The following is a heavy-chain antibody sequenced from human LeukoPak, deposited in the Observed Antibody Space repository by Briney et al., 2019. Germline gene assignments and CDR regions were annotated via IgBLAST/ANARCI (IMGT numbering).Heavy chain of an antibody. CDR2: VSSSGSYT. J-gene: IGHJ4*02. V-gene: IGHV3-11*06. Sequence: GGSLRLSCAASGFTFSDNYMSWIRQAPGKGLEWVSYVSSSGSYTKYADSVKGRFTISRDNARNLLYLQMNSLTGEDTAVYYCARDQSSAFDYWGQGTLVTVSS. CDR1: GFTFSDNY. CDR3: ARDQSSAFDY. D-gene: IGHD3-22*01.